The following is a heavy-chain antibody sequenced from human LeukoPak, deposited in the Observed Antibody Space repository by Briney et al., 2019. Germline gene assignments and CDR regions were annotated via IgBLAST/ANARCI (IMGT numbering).Heavy chain of an antibody. D-gene: IGHD1-26*01. V-gene: IGHV3-23*01. CDR3: TRDQDDDAAGATLDY. J-gene: IGHJ4*02. CDR1: GFTFSSYT. Sequence: GGSLRLSCAASGFTFSSYTMSWVRQAPGKGLEWVSAISGSGGSTYYADSVKGRFTISRDNSKNTLYLQMNSLRAEDTAVYYCTRDQDDDAAGATLDYWGQGTLVTVSS. CDR2: ISGSGGST.